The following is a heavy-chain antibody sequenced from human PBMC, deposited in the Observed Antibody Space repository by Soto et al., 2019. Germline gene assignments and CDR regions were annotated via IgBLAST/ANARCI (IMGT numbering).Heavy chain of an antibody. J-gene: IGHJ4*02. CDR2: RYSSGTP. V-gene: IGHV4-39*01. Sequence: PWETVSLTCTVSGGSISSSSYYCGWIRQPPGKGLEWIGSRYSSGTPYYTPALTSRVTISVDTSKNQFSLKLSSVTAADTAVYYCARTDSNFDYWRQATLVTVSS. CDR3: ARTDSNFDY. CDR1: GGSISSSSYY. D-gene: IGHD4-4*01.